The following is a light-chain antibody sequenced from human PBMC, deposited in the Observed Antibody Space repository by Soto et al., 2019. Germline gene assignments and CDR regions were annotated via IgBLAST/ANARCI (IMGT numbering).Light chain of an antibody. CDR2: GAS. CDR3: QQYGSSPPIT. J-gene: IGKJ5*01. V-gene: IGKV3-20*01. CDR1: QSVSSSY. Sequence: EIVLTQSPAILSVSPGERATLSCRASQSVSSSYLAWYQQKPGQAPRLLIYGASSRATGIPDRFSGSGSGTDFTLTISRLEPEDFAVYYCQQYGSSPPITFGQGTRMDI.